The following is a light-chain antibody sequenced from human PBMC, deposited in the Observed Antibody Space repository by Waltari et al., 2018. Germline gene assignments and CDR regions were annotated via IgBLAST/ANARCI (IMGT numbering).Light chain of an antibody. CDR3: QQYYEWPLT. Sequence: EIVMTQSPATLSVSPGERATLSCRASQSVSSTLAWYQQKPVQPPRLLIYGASTRAPATPARFSGSGSGTEFTLAISSLQSEDFAVYYCQQYYEWPLTFGGGTKVEIK. V-gene: IGKV3D-15*01. CDR1: QSVSST. J-gene: IGKJ4*01. CDR2: GAS.